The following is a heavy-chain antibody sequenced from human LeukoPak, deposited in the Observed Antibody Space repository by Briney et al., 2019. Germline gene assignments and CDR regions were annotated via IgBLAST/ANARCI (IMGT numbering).Heavy chain of an antibody. CDR2: IIPIFGTA. J-gene: IGHJ4*02. V-gene: IGHV1-69*13. CDR1: GGTFSSYA. Sequence: SVKVSCKASGGTFSSYAISWVRQAPGQGLEWMGGIIPIFGTANYAQKFQGRVTITADESTSTAFMELSSLRSEDTAVYYCACAIYGSGSPNAYYFDYWGQGTLVTVSS. CDR3: ACAIYGSGSPNAYYFDY. D-gene: IGHD3-10*01.